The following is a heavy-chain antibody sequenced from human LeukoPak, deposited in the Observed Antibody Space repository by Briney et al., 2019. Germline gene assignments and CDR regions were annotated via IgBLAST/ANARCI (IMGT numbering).Heavy chain of an antibody. V-gene: IGHV3-15*01. CDR1: GFSFNDAW. J-gene: IGHJ4*02. Sequence: PGGSLRLSCAASGFSFNDAWMSWVRQAPGKGPEWIGRIKTKTDGGATDYAAPVKGRFTISRDDSKNTMYLQMNSLKAEDTAVYYCTTGYYYGSGSYPPYWGQGTLVTVSS. CDR2: IKTKTDGGAT. D-gene: IGHD3-10*01. CDR3: TTGYYYGSGSYPPY.